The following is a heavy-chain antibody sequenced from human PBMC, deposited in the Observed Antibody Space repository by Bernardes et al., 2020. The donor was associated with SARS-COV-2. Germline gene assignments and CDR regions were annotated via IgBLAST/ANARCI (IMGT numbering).Heavy chain of an antibody. J-gene: IGHJ4*02. CDR1: GFTFSVFS. CDR2: ITSDEKTI. Sequence: GSLRLSCAASGFTFSVFSMNWVRQAPGKGLEWVAYITSDEKTIYYADSVKGRFTISRDNAKNSLYLQMSSLRDGDTAVYYCARSRQWYFDYWGQGALVTVSS. D-gene: IGHD6-19*01. V-gene: IGHV3-48*02. CDR3: ARSRQWYFDY.